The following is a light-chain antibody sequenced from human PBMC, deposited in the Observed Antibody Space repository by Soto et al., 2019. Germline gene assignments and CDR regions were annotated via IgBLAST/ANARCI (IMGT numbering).Light chain of an antibody. J-gene: IGLJ3*02. CDR3: FSYTTSSTRV. CDR1: SSDVGGYNY. CDR2: EVS. V-gene: IGLV2-14*01. Sequence: QSALTQPASVSGSPGQSITISCTGTSSDVGGYNYVSWYQQHPAKAPKLMIYEVSNRPSGVSHRFSGSKSGNTASLTISGLQAEDEADYYCFSYTTSSTRVFGGGTKVTVL.